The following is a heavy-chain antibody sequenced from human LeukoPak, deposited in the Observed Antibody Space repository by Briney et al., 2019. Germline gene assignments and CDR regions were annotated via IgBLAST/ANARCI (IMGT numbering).Heavy chain of an antibody. Sequence: PGGSLRLSCAASGFTFSIYAMSWVRQAPGKGLEWVSAISGSGGSTYYADSVKGRFTISRDNSKNTLYLQMNSLRAEDTAVYYCATRPSGWYYFDYWGQGTLVTVSS. D-gene: IGHD6-19*01. CDR3: ATRPSGWYYFDY. J-gene: IGHJ4*02. CDR1: GFTFSIYA. CDR2: ISGSGGST. V-gene: IGHV3-23*01.